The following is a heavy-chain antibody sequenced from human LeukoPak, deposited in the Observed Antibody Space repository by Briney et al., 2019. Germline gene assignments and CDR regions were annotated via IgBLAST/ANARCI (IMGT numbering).Heavy chain of an antibody. CDR2: ININGDGT. D-gene: IGHD3-9*01. J-gene: IGHJ4*02. V-gene: IGHV3-64*01. CDR3: ARVPILTGSYYFDY. CDR1: GFNLSKYA. Sequence: GSLRLSFAASGFNLSKYAFHLVRPAPGKGLEEVLAININGDGTYYANSVKGRFTISRDNSKNTVYLQMGSLTTDDMGVYFCARVPILTGSYYFDYWGQGTLVTVSS.